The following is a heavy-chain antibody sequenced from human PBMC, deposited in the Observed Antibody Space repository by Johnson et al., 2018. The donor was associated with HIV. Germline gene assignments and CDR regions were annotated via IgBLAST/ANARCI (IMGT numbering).Heavy chain of an antibody. V-gene: IGHV3-30*04. D-gene: IGHD3-10*01. CDR1: GFSLSSYA. CDR3: ARVLWFGELFSRAFDI. Sequence: QVQLVESGGGLVQPGGSLRLSCAASGFSLSSYAMHWVRQAPGKGLEWVAVISYDGSNKYYADSVKGRFTISRDNSKNTLYLQMNSLRAEDTAVYYCARVLWFGELFSRAFDIWGQGTMVTVSS. J-gene: IGHJ3*02. CDR2: ISYDGSNK.